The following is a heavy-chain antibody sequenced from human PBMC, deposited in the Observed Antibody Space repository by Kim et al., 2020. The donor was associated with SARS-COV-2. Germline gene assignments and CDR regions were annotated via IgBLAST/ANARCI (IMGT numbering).Heavy chain of an antibody. CDR3: TRGNPHFDY. J-gene: IGHJ4*02. CDR2: INSSSSTI. D-gene: IGHD5-12*01. V-gene: IGHV3-48*02. Sequence: GGSLRLSCAASGFTFSSYSMNWVRQAPGKGLEWVSDINSSSSTIYYEDSMKGRFITSSNNDKNLLLLQKNSLSDEATAEYYCTRGNPHFDYWYQGKLVPV. CDR1: GFTFSSYS.